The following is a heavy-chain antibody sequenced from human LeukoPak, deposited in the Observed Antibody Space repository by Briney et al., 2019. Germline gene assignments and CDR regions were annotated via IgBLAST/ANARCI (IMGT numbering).Heavy chain of an antibody. V-gene: IGHV3-74*01. CDR2: FNNDESST. Sequence: GGSLRLSCAASGFTFSNYWMHWISHAEGKGLVRVPHFNNDESSTNYADSVKGRFTNSRDNSKNTLYLQMHSLRAEDTAVYYCAKETNIPGAGDYWGQGTLVTVSS. J-gene: IGHJ4*02. CDR1: GFTFSNYW. CDR3: AKETNIPGAGDY. D-gene: IGHD1-20*01.